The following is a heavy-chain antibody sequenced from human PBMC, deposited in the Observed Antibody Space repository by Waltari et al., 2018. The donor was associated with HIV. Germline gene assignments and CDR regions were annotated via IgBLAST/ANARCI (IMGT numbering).Heavy chain of an antibody. CDR2: MKEEGSG. Sequence: EVQLVESGGGLVQPGGSLRLSCVVSGLTFRNYWMNWVRQAPGKGVEGGANMKEEGSGGYVDSVKGRVTVSKDNSKNSLYRKMNSLRAEDTAMYFCATWAQGGIENYWGQGALVTVSS. CDR3: ATWAQGGIENY. D-gene: IGHD3-16*01. J-gene: IGHJ4*02. CDR1: GLTFRNYW. V-gene: IGHV3-7*01.